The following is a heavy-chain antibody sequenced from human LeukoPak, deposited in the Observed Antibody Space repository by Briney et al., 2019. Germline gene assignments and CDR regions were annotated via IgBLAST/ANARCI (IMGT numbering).Heavy chain of an antibody. Sequence: GGSLRLSCAASGFTFSSQWMSWVRQAPGKGLEWVANVNQGGTEKYYVDSVRGRFTISRDNAENSLYLQMNRLRAEDTVVYYCARSGWFGELGFDYWGQGTLVTVSS. J-gene: IGHJ4*02. CDR3: ARSGWFGELGFDY. CDR2: VNQGGTEK. V-gene: IGHV3-7*01. D-gene: IGHD3-10*01. CDR1: GFTFSSQW.